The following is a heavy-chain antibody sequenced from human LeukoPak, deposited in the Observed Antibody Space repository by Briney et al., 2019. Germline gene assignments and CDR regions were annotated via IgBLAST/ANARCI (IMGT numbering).Heavy chain of an antibody. J-gene: IGHJ6*02. CDR2: IYYSGST. D-gene: IGHD6-19*01. V-gene: IGHV4-59*01. CDR1: GGSISSYY. Sequence: PSETLSLTCTVSGGSISSYYWSWIRQPPGKGLEWIGYIYYSGSTNYNPSLKSRVTISVDTSKNQFSLKLSSVTAADTAVYYCARDPSSGRYGYYYGMDVWGQGTTVTVSS. CDR3: ARDPSSGRYGYYYGMDV.